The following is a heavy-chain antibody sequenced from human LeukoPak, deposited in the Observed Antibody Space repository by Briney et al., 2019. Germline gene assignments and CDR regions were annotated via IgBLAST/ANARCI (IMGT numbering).Heavy chain of an antibody. CDR3: TKDRRGPAAGTWYFDS. CDR1: GGTFISYA. V-gene: IGHV1-69*13. D-gene: IGHD6-13*01. J-gene: IGHJ4*02. CDR2: IIPIFGTA. Sequence: SVKVSCKASGGTFISYAISWVRQAPGQGLEWMGGIIPIFGTANYAQKFQGRVTITADESTSTAYMELNSLRAEDTAIYYCTKDRRGPAAGTWYFDSWGQGTLVTVSS.